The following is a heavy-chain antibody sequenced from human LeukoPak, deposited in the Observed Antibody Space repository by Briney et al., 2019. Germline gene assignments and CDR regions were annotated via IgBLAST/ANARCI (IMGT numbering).Heavy chain of an antibody. V-gene: IGHV3-23*01. D-gene: IGHD6-19*01. Sequence: GASLRLSCAASGFTFSSCAMSWVRQAPGKGLEWVSAISGSGGSTYYADSVKGRFTISRDNSKNTLFLQMNSLRAEDTAVYYCAKYSSGWSCLDYWGQGTLVTVSS. CDR1: GFTFSSCA. CDR2: ISGSGGST. CDR3: AKYSSGWSCLDY. J-gene: IGHJ4*02.